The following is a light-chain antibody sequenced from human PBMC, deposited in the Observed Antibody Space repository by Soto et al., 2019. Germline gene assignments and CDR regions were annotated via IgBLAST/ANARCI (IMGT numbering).Light chain of an antibody. Sequence: EIVLTQSPGTLSLSPGERATLSCKASESVSSTYLAWYQQKPGQAPRLLISGAAYRATGIPDRFSGSGSGTDFTLTISRLEPEDFAVYYRQQYESPPRYTFGPGTKLELK. CDR3: QQYESPPRYT. CDR2: GAA. J-gene: IGKJ2*01. CDR1: ESVSSTY. V-gene: IGKV3-20*01.